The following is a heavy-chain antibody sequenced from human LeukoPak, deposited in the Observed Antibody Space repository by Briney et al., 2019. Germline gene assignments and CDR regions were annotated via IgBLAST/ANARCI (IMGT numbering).Heavy chain of an antibody. CDR1: GFTFSNYY. CDR2: ISGDGSIT. V-gene: IGHV3-74*01. CDR3: TRVVALHGGNWFNV. Sequence: PGGSLRLSCAASGFTFSNYYMHWVRQAPGEGLIWVSRISGDGSITDYADSVKGRFTISRDNAKNTLYLRMNSLRVEDTAMYYCTRVVALHGGNWFNVWGQGTMVTVSS. D-gene: IGHD2-21*01. J-gene: IGHJ4*02.